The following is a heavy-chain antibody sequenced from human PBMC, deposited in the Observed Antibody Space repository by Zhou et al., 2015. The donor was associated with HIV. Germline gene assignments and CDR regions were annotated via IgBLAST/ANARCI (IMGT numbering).Heavy chain of an antibody. J-gene: IGHJ4*02. Sequence: EVQLLESGGDMAQPGGSLRISCAASGFTFKNHAMVWVRQAPGRGLEWVSSVNGNGDSRFYADSVQGRCTISRDNSKNMLFLQIDSLRVEDTGIYYCAKRFNTWSGWYDHWGQGTLGHR. V-gene: IGHV3-23*01. CDR2: VNGNGDSR. CDR1: GFTFKNHA. D-gene: IGHD3-3*01. CDR3: AKRFNTWSGWYDH.